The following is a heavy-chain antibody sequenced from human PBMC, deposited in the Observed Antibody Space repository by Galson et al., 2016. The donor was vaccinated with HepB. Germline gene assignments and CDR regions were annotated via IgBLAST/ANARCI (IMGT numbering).Heavy chain of an antibody. CDR3: AREGDFTDYYGSGSFGY. J-gene: IGHJ4*02. CDR1: GYTFSTYD. D-gene: IGHD3-10*01. CDR2: INVGNGNI. V-gene: IGHV1-3*01. Sequence: SVKVSCKASGYTFSTYDMNWVRQAPGQSLEWMGWINVGNGNIKYSQKFQGRVTFTRDTSASTAYMELSSLTSGDTAVYYCAREGDFTDYYGSGSFGYWGQGTLVTVSS.